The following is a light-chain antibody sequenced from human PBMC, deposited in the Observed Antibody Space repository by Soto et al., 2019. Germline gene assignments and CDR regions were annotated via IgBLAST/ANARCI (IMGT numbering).Light chain of an antibody. CDR1: QSVSSS. V-gene: IGKV3-11*01. CDR3: HQYNGWPRT. CDR2: DAS. Sequence: IVLTQSPATLSLSPGERATLSCRASQSVSSSLAWYQQKPGQAPRLLIYDASNRATGIPGRFSGSGSGTDFTLTISSLEPEDFAVYYCHQYNGWPRTFGQGTKVDIK. J-gene: IGKJ1*01.